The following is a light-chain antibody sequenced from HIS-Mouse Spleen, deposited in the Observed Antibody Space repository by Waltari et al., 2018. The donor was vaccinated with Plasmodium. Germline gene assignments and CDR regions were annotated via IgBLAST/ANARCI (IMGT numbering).Light chain of an antibody. J-gene: IGLJ3*02. V-gene: IGLV3-10*01. Sequence: SYELTQPPSVSVSPGQTARITSSGDALPKKYAYWYQQKSDQAPVLVISEDSKRPSGIPERFSGYSAGTMANLTISGAQVEDEADYYCYSTDSSGNHRVFGGGTKLTVL. CDR3: YSTDSSGNHRV. CDR1: ALPKKY. CDR2: EDS.